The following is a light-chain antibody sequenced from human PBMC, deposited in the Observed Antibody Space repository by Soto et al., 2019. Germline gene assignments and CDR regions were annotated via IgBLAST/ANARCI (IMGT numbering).Light chain of an antibody. V-gene: IGKV3-15*01. CDR1: QSVSSS. CDR2: GAS. J-gene: IGKJ1*01. Sequence: EIVLTQSPATLSVSPGGRATLSGRASQSVSSSLAWYQQKPGQAPRLLIYGASTRATGIPARFSGSGSGTEFTLTINSLQSEDFAVYYCQQYNNWWTFGQGTKVDIK. CDR3: QQYNNWWT.